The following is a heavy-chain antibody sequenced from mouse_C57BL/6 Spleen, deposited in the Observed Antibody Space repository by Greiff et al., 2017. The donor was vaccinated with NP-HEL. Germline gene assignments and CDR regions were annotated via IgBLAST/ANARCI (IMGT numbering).Heavy chain of an antibody. V-gene: IGHV1-50*01. J-gene: IGHJ1*03. Sequence: QVQLQQSGAELVKPGASVKLSCKASGYTFTSYWMQWVKQRPGQGLEWIGEIDPSDSYTNYNQKFKGKATLTVDTSSSTAYMQLSSLTSEDSAVYYCARFITTVVADWYFDVWGTGTTVTVSS. CDR1: GYTFTSYW. D-gene: IGHD1-1*01. CDR2: IDPSDSYT. CDR3: ARFITTVVADWYFDV.